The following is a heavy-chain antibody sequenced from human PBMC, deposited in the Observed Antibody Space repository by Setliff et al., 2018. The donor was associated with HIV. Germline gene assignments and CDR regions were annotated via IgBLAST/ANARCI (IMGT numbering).Heavy chain of an antibody. Sequence: RASVKVSCKASGYTFTGHYMHWVRQAPGQGLQWMGWIDPHTGGPQYSQKFLGRVTMTRDTSISTVYMELTSLRSDDTAIYYCARDANYGSSGYDREYFDYWGQGTLVTVSS. D-gene: IGHD5-12*01. CDR1: GYTFTGHY. V-gene: IGHV1-2*02. CDR2: IDPHTGGP. CDR3: ARDANYGSSGYDREYFDY. J-gene: IGHJ4*02.